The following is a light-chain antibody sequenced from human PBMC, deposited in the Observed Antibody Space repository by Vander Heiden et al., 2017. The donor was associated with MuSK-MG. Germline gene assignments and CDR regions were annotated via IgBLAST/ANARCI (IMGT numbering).Light chain of an antibody. CDR1: QSVSSY. CDR3: QQRSTLPT. CDR2: DAS. V-gene: IGKV3-11*01. J-gene: IGKJ4*01. Sequence: EIVLTQSPATLSLSPGERATLSCRASQSVSSYLDWYQQKPGQAPRLLIYDASNRANGIPDRFSGSGYGTDFTLTSSSREHEDFAVYYWQQRSTLPTFGGGTKVDIK.